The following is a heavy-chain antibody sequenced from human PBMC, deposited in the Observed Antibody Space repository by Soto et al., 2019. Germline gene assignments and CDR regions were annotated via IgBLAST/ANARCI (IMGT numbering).Heavy chain of an antibody. CDR3: ARGVGFGYYYYHMDL. V-gene: IGHV4-61*01. D-gene: IGHD3-10*01. Sequence: TSETLSLSCTVSGDSVTSVRDDGSWIRQPPGKGLEWIGYIYYSGSADYNPSLGSRVTISIDTSKNQFSLKLTSVTAADTAVYYCARGVGFGYYYYHMDLWGQGTTVTVYS. CDR1: GDSVTSVRDD. J-gene: IGHJ6*02. CDR2: IYYSGSA.